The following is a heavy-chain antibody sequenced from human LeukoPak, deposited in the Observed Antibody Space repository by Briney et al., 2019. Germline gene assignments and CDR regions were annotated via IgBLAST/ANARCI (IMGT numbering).Heavy chain of an antibody. CDR1: GFTFSDYY. D-gene: IGHD3-22*01. J-gene: IGHJ4*02. CDR3: ARARGYYDSRLGYYFDY. V-gene: IGHV3-53*01. Sequence: PGGSLRLSCAASGFTFSDYYMSWVRQAPGKGLEWVSVIYSGGSTYYADSVKGRFTISRDNSKNTLYLQMNSLRAEDTAVYYCARARGYYDSRLGYYFDYWGQGTLVTVSS. CDR2: IYSGGST.